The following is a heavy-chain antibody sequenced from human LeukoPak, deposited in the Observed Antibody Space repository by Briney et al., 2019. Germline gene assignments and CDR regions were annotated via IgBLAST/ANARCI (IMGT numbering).Heavy chain of an antibody. Sequence: GRSLRLSCAASGFTFSSYAMHWVRQAPGKGLEWVAVISYDGSNKYYADSVKGRFTISRDNSKNTLYLQMNSLGAEDTAVYYCARHSDYDILTGPNDYWGQGTLVTVSS. CDR2: ISYDGSNK. D-gene: IGHD3-9*01. J-gene: IGHJ4*02. CDR1: GFTFSSYA. CDR3: ARHSDYDILTGPNDY. V-gene: IGHV3-30*04.